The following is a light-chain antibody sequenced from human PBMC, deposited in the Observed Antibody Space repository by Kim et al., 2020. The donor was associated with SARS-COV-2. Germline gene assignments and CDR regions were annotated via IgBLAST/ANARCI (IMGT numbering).Light chain of an antibody. CDR3: AAWDDSLNGPV. CDR2: SNN. J-gene: IGLJ2*01. CDR1: SSNIGSNT. Sequence: GQRVTITCSGSSSNIGSNTVNWYQQRPGTAPKLLIYSNNQRPSGAPDRFSGSKSGTSASLAISGLQSEDEADYYCAAWDDSLNGPVFGGGTQLTVL. V-gene: IGLV1-44*01.